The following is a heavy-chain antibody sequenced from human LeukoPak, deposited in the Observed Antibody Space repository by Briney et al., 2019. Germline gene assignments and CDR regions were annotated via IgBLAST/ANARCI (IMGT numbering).Heavy chain of an antibody. D-gene: IGHD3-22*01. Sequence: GGSLRLSCAGSGFTFSSSYMSWVRQAPGKGLEWVSVIYSGGSTYYADSVKGRFTISRDNSKNTLYLQMNSLRAEDTAVYYCAKEKSYDSSGYLYNWLDPWGQGTLVTVSS. CDR1: GFTFSSSY. J-gene: IGHJ5*02. V-gene: IGHV3-53*01. CDR2: IYSGGST. CDR3: AKEKSYDSSGYLYNWLDP.